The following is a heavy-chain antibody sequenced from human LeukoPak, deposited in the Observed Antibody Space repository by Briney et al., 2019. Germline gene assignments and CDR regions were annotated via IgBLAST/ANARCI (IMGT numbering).Heavy chain of an antibody. CDR2: IYHSGST. Sequence: SETLSLTCTVSGYYISSAYYWGWIRPPPGKGLEWIGSIYHSGSTYYNPSLKSRVTISVDTSKNQFSLKLSSVTAADTAVYYCARHRGYYYYYMDVWGKGTTVTISS. CDR3: ARHRGYYYYYMDV. J-gene: IGHJ6*03. CDR1: GYYISSAYY. V-gene: IGHV4-38-2*02.